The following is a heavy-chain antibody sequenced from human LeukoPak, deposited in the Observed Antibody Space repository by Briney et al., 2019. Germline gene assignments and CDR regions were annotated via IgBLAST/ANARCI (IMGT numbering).Heavy chain of an antibody. V-gene: IGHV1-2*02. Sequence: ASVKVSCRASGYSFAGYYMHWVRQAPGQGLEWMGWINPNSGGTNYAQKFQGRVTMTRDTSISTAYMELSRVTSDDTAVYYCAREGAFGFYALDYWGQGTLVTVSS. CDR3: AREGAFGFYALDY. J-gene: IGHJ4*02. CDR2: INPNSGGT. D-gene: IGHD2/OR15-2a*01. CDR1: GYSFAGYY.